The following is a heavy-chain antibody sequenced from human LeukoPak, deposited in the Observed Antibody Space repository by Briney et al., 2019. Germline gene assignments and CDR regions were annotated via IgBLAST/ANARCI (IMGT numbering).Heavy chain of an antibody. CDR3: ARQGPSRDGYSHDAFDI. D-gene: IGHD5-24*01. J-gene: IGHJ3*02. CDR1: GYSFTSYW. V-gene: IGHV5-51*01. Sequence: GESLKISCKGSGYSFTSYWIGLVRQMPGKGLEWMGIIYPGDSDTRYSPSFQGQVTISADKSISTAYLQWSSLKASDTAMYYCARQGPSRDGYSHDAFDIWGQGTMVTVSS. CDR2: IYPGDSDT.